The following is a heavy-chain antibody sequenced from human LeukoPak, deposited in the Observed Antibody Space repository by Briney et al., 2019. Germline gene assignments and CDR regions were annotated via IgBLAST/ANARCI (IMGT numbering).Heavy chain of an antibody. CDR3: ARGKLSGSYRDNWFDP. J-gene: IGHJ5*02. Sequence: GGSLRLSCAASGFTFSSYEMNWVRQAPGKGLEWVLYISGSGSNIYYADSVKGRFTISRDNSKNTLCLQMNSLRAEDTAVYYCARGKLSGSYRDNWFDPWGQGTLVTVSS. D-gene: IGHD1-26*01. CDR2: ISGSGSNI. V-gene: IGHV3-48*03. CDR1: GFTFSSYE.